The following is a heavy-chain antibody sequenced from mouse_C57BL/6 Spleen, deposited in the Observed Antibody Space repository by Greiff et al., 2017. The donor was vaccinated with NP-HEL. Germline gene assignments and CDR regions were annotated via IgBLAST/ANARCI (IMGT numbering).Heavy chain of an antibody. J-gene: IGHJ2*01. CDR2: ISAGGSYT. CDR3: ARDRPVGSFYYFDD. D-gene: IGHD1-1*01. CDR1: GFTFSSYA. V-gene: IGHV5-4*01. Sequence: EVQLVESGGGLVKPGGSLKLSCAASGFTFSSYAMSWVRQTPEKRLEWVATISAGGSYTYYPDNVKGRFTISRDNAKNNLYLQMSQLKSEDTAMYYCARDRPVGSFYYFDDWGQGTTLTVSS.